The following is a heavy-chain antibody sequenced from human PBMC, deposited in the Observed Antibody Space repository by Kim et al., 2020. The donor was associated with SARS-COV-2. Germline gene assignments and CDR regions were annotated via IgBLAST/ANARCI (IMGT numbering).Heavy chain of an antibody. CDR2: GGNT. CDR3: GGGGPSLDS. J-gene: IGHJ4*02. Sequence: GGNTYYADSVKGRFTISRDTARSILYRQVNSLTADDTALYSCGGGGPSLDSWGPGTQVTVSS. D-gene: IGHD3-16*01. V-gene: IGHV3-23*01.